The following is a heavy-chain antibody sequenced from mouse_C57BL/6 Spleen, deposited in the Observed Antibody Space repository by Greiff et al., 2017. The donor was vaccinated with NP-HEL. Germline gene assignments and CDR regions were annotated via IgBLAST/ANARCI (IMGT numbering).Heavy chain of an antibody. D-gene: IGHD2-5*01. V-gene: IGHV1-53*01. CDR2: INPSNGGT. J-gene: IGHJ3*01. CDR1: GYTFTSYC. Sequence: QVQLQQPGTELVKPGASVKLSCTASGYTFTSYCMHWVKQRPGQGLEWIGNINPSNGGTNYNEKFKSKATLTVDKSSSTAYMQLSSLTSEDSAVYYCARSGYSNYEGFACWGQGTLVTVSA. CDR3: ARSGYSNYEGFAC.